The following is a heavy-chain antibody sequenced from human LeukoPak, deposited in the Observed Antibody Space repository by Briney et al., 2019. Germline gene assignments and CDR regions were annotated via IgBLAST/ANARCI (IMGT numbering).Heavy chain of an antibody. Sequence: GGSLRLSCAASGFTFSSYGMYWVRQAPGKGLEWVGRIKSKVDGGAIDYPTPVKARFTMSRDDSRNILYLQMNSLKTEDTARYYCATDTFYMKGFDPWGQGTQVIVSS. CDR3: ATDTFYMKGFDP. CDR2: IKSKVDGGAI. CDR1: GFTFSSYG. D-gene: IGHD2/OR15-2a*01. V-gene: IGHV3-15*07. J-gene: IGHJ5*02.